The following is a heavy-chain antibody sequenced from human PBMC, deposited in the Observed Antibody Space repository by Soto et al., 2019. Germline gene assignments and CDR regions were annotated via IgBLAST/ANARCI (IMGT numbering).Heavy chain of an antibody. J-gene: IGHJ6*02. V-gene: IGHV3-33*05. CDR3: ASDDEDCANFNFYYGMSV. CDR2: ISHDGNEK. D-gene: IGHD3-10*01. Sequence: AGSLTLSCVTSGFTFSNYGFHWVRQAPGKGLDWVSLISHDGNEKKYAVSVKGRFTISTDPSTKTLYLQMKGLRAEDTAVYYCASDDEDCANFNFYYGMSVWGLGTKVTVYS. CDR1: GFTFSNYG.